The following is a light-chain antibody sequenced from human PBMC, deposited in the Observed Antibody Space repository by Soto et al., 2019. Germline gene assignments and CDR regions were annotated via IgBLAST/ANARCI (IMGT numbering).Light chain of an antibody. CDR2: DVS. CDR3: SSYTYSDTSGTPDV. V-gene: IGLV2-14*01. J-gene: IGLJ1*01. CDR1: SSDIGAYNY. Sequence: QSALTQPASVSGSPGQSITISCTGTSSDIGAYNYVSWFQQYPGKAPKLLIFDVSNRPSGVSNRFSGSKSGNTASLTISGLQAEDGADYYCSSYTYSDTSGTPDVFGPGTKLTVL.